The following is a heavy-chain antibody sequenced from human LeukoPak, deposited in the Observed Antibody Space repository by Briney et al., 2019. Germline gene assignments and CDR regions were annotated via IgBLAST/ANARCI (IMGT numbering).Heavy chain of an antibody. Sequence: GGSLRLSCAASGFSFDCFAMTWVRQAPGKWLEWVSGISGSGGSTYYADSVKGRFTISRDNFKNTVHLQMNSLRAEDTAVYYCAKDSTPYYWGQGTLVTVSS. CDR3: AKDSTPYY. CDR1: GFSFDCFA. J-gene: IGHJ4*02. CDR2: ISGSGGST. D-gene: IGHD5/OR15-5a*01. V-gene: IGHV3-23*01.